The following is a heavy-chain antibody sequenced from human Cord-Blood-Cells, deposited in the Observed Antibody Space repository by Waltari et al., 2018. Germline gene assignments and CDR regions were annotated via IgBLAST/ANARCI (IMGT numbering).Heavy chain of an antibody. CDR2: IYNIGST. Sequence: QVQLQESGPGLVKPSGTLSLTCAVSGGSISSSNWWSWVRQPPGKGLEWIGEIYNIGSTNYNPSLKSRVTISVDKSKNQFSLKLSSVTAADTAVYYCASLVDYYDSSGYSDAFDIWGQGTMVTVSS. D-gene: IGHD3-22*01. CDR3: ASLVDYYDSSGYSDAFDI. V-gene: IGHV4-4*02. J-gene: IGHJ3*02. CDR1: GGSISSSNW.